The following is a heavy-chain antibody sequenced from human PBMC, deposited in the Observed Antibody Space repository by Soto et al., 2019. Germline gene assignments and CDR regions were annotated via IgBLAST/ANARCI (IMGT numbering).Heavy chain of an antibody. CDR3: ARDQSQWLAQKGAYFDY. V-gene: IGHV3-30-3*01. CDR1: GFTFSSYA. J-gene: IGHJ4*02. Sequence: GGSLRLSCAASGFTFSSYAMHWGRQAPGKGLEWVAVISYDGSNKYYADSVKGRFTISRDNSKNTLYLQMNSLRAEDTAVYYCARDQSQWLAQKGAYFDYWGQGT. D-gene: IGHD6-19*01. CDR2: ISYDGSNK.